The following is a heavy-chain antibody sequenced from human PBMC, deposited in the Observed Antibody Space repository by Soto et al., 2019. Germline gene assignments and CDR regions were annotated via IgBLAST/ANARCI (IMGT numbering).Heavy chain of an antibody. CDR1: GGSFSGYY. J-gene: IGHJ6*03. D-gene: IGHD3-9*01. CDR2: INHSGST. CDR3: ARGRSIERYFDWFPVSHYYYMDV. Sequence: SETLSLTCAVYGGSFSGYYWSWIRQPPGKGLEWIGEINHSGSTNYNPSLKSRVTISVDTSKNQFSLKLSSVTAADTAVYYCARGRSIERYFDWFPVSHYYYMDVWGKGTTVTVSS. V-gene: IGHV4-34*01.